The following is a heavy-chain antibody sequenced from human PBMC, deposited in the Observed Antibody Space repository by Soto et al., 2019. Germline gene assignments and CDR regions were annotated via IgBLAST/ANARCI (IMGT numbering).Heavy chain of an antibody. Sequence: ASVKVSCKASGYTFTSYGISWVRQAPGQGLEWMGWISAYNGNTNYAQKLQGRVTMTTDTCTSTAYMELRSLRADDTAVYYCARDGPFNSSSGGLAFDIWGQGTMVTVSS. CDR2: ISAYNGNT. CDR3: ARDGPFNSSSGGLAFDI. V-gene: IGHV1-18*01. D-gene: IGHD6-13*01. J-gene: IGHJ3*02. CDR1: GYTFTSYG.